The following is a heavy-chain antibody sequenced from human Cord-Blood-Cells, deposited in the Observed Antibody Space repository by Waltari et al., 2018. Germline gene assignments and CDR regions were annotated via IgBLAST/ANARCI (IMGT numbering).Heavy chain of an antibody. J-gene: IGHJ5*02. CDR1: GGSFSGYY. D-gene: IGHD4-17*01. V-gene: IGHV4-34*01. CDR2: INHSGST. Sequence: QVQLQQWGAGLLKPSETLSLPCAVSGGSFSGYYWSWIRQPPGKGLEWIGEINHSGSTNYNPSLKSRITISVDTSKNQFSLKLSSVTAADAAVYYCARGYGGNSRPDGWTYDWFDPWGQGTLVTVSS. CDR3: ARGYGGNSRPDGWTYDWFDP.